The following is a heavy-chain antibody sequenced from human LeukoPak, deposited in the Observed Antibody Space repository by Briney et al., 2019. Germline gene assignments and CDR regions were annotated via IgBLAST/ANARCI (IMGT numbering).Heavy chain of an antibody. CDR3: ARVIYCSSTSCNDAFDI. CDR2: IWYDGSNK. V-gene: IGHV3-33*08. D-gene: IGHD2-2*01. J-gene: IGHJ3*02. CDR1: GFTFSSYA. Sequence: GGSLRLSCAASGFTFSSYAMSWVRQAPGKGLEWVAVIWYDGSNKYYADSVKGRFTISRDNSKNTLYLQMNSLRAEDTAVYYCARVIYCSSTSCNDAFDIWGQGTMVTVSS.